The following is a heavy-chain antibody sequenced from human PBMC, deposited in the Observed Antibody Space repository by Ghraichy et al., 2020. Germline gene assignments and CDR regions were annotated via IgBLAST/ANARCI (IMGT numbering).Heavy chain of an antibody. CDR2: ILYRGST. Sequence: SETLSLRCTVSGGSISGSYWSWIRQSPEKGLEWIGNILYRGSTEYNPSLRSRVSISMGTSRNQVSLKLSSVTAADTAVYYCAREAIFGVVEGGRDYYALDVWGQGTTVTVSS. CDR3: AREAIFGVVEGGRDYYALDV. CDR1: GGSISGSY. D-gene: IGHD3-3*01. J-gene: IGHJ6*02. V-gene: IGHV4-59*01.